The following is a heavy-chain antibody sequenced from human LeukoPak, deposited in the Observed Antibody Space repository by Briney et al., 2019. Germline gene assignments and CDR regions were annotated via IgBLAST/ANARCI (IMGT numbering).Heavy chain of an antibody. CDR2: LFYKRGA. D-gene: IGHD2-21*02. CDR1: GGSISSSSYY. J-gene: IGHJ4*02. Sequence: PSETLSLTCTVSGGSISSSSYYRGWIRQPPGKGVEWIGNLFYKRGAWYKSSLKSRVTTSVDTSKNELSLTLTSVTAADTAVYYCARWTGCGGDCHILEYWGQGILVTVSS. CDR3: ARWTGCGGDCHILEY. V-gene: IGHV4-39*01.